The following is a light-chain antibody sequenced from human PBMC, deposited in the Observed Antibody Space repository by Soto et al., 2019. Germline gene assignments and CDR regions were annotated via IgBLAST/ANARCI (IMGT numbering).Light chain of an antibody. V-gene: IGKV1-6*01. CDR3: LQDYSYPRT. J-gene: IGKJ1*01. Sequence: AFQMTQSPSSLSASVGDRVIITCRASQAIRTELGWYQQRPGKAPKLLIYGTSNLQSGVPSRFSGSGSGTEFTLTINGLQPEDFATYYCLQDYSYPRTFGQGTKVDVK. CDR1: QAIRTE. CDR2: GTS.